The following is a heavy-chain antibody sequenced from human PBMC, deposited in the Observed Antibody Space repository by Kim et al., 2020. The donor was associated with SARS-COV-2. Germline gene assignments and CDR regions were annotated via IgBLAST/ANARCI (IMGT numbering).Heavy chain of an antibody. CDR2: ISYDGSNK. V-gene: IGHV3-30*04. D-gene: IGHD2-15*01. Sequence: GGSLRLSCAASGFTFSGYAMHWVRQAPGKGLEWVAVISYDGSNKYYADSVKGRFTISRDNSKNTLYLQMSSLRAEDTAVFYCARGECSGGSCLFDYWGQG. CDR1: GFTFSGYA. J-gene: IGHJ4*02. CDR3: ARGECSGGSCLFDY.